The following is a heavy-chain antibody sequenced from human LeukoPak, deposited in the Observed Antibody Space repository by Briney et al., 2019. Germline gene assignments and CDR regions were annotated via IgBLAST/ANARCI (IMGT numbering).Heavy chain of an antibody. Sequence: GGSLRLSFAASGFTFSSYAMSWVRQAPGKGLEWVSAISGSGGSTYYADSVKGRFTISRDNSKNTLYLQMNSLRAEDTAVYYCAKVGHYDILTGYYEVNYFDYWGQGTLVTVSS. J-gene: IGHJ4*02. CDR2: ISGSGGST. CDR1: GFTFSSYA. V-gene: IGHV3-23*01. D-gene: IGHD3-9*01. CDR3: AKVGHYDILTGYYEVNYFDY.